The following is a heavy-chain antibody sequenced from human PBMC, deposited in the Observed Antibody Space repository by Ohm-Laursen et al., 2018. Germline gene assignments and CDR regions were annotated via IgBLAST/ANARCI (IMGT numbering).Heavy chain of an antibody. D-gene: IGHD3-10*01. Sequence: SETLSLTCSVSGDSMSYYYWSWIRLSPGKGLEWIGYVYERGGTHYNPFLESRATISVDTSKTRVSLNLRSVTAADTAVYYCARHRVKLNREVIIMTHYFDHWGQGTLVTVSS. CDR2: VYERGGT. V-gene: IGHV4-59*08. J-gene: IGHJ4*02. CDR3: ARHRVKLNREVIIMTHYFDH. CDR1: GDSMSYYY.